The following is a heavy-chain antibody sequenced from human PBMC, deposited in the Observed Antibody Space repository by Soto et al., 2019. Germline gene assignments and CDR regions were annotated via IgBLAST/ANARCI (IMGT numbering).Heavy chain of an antibody. D-gene: IGHD2-15*01. J-gene: IGHJ5*02. CDR3: ARRLPICSGGSCYSGTFDP. CDR2: IYYSGST. V-gene: IGHV4-59*08. Sequence: GKGLEWIGYIYYSGSTNYNPPLKSRVTISVDTSKNQFSLKLSSVTAADTAVYYCARRLPICSGGSCYSGTFDPWGQGTLVTVSS.